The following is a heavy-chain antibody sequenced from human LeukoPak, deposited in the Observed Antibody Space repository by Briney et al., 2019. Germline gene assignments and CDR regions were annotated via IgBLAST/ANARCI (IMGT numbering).Heavy chain of an antibody. Sequence: GASVKVSFKASGYTFTSYYMHWVRQAPGQGLEWMGIINPSGGSTSYAQKFQGRVTMTRDMSTSTVYMELSSLRSEDTAVYYCARVVTRSSGYRGAGGYWGQGTLVTVSS. J-gene: IGHJ4*02. CDR3: ARVVTRSSGYRGAGGY. V-gene: IGHV1-46*01. CDR1: GYTFTSYY. CDR2: INPSGGST. D-gene: IGHD3-22*01.